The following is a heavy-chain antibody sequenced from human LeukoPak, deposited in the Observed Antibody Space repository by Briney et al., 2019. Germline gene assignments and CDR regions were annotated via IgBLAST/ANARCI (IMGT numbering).Heavy chain of an antibody. D-gene: IGHD6-19*01. J-gene: IGHJ4*02. CDR3: ARDRTEYSSGSSFDY. CDR1: GFTFSSYA. V-gene: IGHV3-30*04. Sequence: HAGGSLRLSCAASGFTFSSYAMHWVRQAPGKGLEWVAVISYDGSNKYYADSVKGRFTISRDNSKNTLYLQMNSLRAEDTAVYYCARDRTEYSSGSSFDYWGQGTLVTVSS. CDR2: ISYDGSNK.